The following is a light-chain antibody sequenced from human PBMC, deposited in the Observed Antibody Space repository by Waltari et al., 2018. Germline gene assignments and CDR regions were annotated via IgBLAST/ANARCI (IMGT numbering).Light chain of an antibody. CDR2: KDI. CDR3: QASDDTGTYGV. V-gene: IGLV3-25*03. J-gene: IGLJ3*02. CDR1: ALPKQY. Sequence: SYELTQPPSVLVSPGQTARITCSGDALPKQYVYWYQQKPGQAPVVVIYKDIERPSEIPERFSGSTSGTIVTLTISGVQAEDEADYYCQASDDTGTYGVFGGGTKLTVL.